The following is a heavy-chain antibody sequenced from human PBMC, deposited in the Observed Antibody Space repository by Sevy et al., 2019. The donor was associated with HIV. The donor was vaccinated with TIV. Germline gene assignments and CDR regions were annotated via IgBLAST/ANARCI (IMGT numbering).Heavy chain of an antibody. CDR2: IKHDGSEK. CDR3: ARMRSGWAPFDY. V-gene: IGHV3-7*01. J-gene: IGHJ4*02. CDR1: GFIFTTYW. D-gene: IGHD6-19*01. Sequence: GGCLRLSSAASGFIFTTYWMSWVRQAPGKGLEWVATIKHDGSEKYYVDSVKGRFTISRDNAKNSVYLQMNSLRVEDSAVYYCARMRSGWAPFDYWGQGTLVTVSS.